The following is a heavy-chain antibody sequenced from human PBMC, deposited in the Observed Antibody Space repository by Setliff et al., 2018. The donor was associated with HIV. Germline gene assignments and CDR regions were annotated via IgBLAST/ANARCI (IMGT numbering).Heavy chain of an antibody. CDR3: VAGGCNGAICS. CDR2: IFPMSGSV. CDR1: GFRVRKYP. D-gene: IGHD2-15*01. V-gene: IGHV1-69*13. Sequence: SVKVSCKTSGFRVRKYPVSWVRQAPGKGLEWMGGIFPMSGSVRIAQNFQGKLTITADESTYTVDMELNSLTSEDTALYYCVAGGCNGAICSWGQGTLVTVSS. J-gene: IGHJ5*02.